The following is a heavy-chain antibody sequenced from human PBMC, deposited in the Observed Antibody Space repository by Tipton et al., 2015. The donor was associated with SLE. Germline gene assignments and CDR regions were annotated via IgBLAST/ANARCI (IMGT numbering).Heavy chain of an antibody. J-gene: IGHJ4*02. V-gene: IGHV4-39*07. CDR1: GVSIDYYY. D-gene: IGHD6-6*01. Sequence: TLSLTCTVSGVSIDYYYWGWIRQPPGKGLEWIGSIYYSGSTYYNPSLESRVTMPVDTSKNQFSLKLNSVAAADTAVYFCARARDPPGESSTSSAPFDYWGQGTRVTVSS. CDR2: IYYSGST. CDR3: ARARDPPGESSTSSAPFDY.